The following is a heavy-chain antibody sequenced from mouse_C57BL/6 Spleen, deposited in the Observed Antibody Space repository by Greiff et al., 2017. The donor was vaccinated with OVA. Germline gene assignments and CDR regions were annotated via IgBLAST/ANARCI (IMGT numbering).Heavy chain of an antibody. CDR3: TSYYYGSPFAY. V-gene: IGHV14-1*01. CDR1: GFNIKDYY. D-gene: IGHD1-1*01. CDR2: IDPEDGDT. J-gene: IGHJ3*01. Sequence: VQLKESGAELVRPGASVKLSCTASGFNIKDYYMHWVKQRPEQGLEWIGRIDPEDGDTEYAPKFQGKATMTADTSSNTAYLQLSSLTSEDTAVYYCTSYYYGSPFAYWGQGTLVTVSA.